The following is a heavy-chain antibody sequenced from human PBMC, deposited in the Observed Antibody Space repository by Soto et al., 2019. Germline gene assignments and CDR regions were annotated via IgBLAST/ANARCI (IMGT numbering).Heavy chain of an antibody. CDR3: ARGVAGTRNYYYYYYMDV. D-gene: IGHD6-19*01. Sequence: SETLSLTCTVSGGSISSYYWSWIRQPPGKGLEWIGYIYYSGSTNYNPSLKSRVTISVDTSRNQFSLKLSSVTAADTAVYYCARGVAGTRNYYYYYYMDVWGKGTTVTVSS. J-gene: IGHJ6*03. CDR2: IYYSGST. V-gene: IGHV4-59*01. CDR1: GGSISSYY.